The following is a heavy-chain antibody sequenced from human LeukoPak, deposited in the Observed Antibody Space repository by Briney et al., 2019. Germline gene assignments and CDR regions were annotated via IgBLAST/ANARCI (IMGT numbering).Heavy chain of an antibody. CDR1: GGSISGYY. CDR2: IYSSGST. Sequence: PSETLSLTCTVSGGSISGYYLTWIRQPPGKGLEWIGYIYSSGSTKYNPSLKSRVTISADMSKNQFSLKLSSVTAADTAVYYCAREDTTGLTDFWGQGTLVTVSS. J-gene: IGHJ4*02. D-gene: IGHD1-1*01. V-gene: IGHV4-59*01. CDR3: AREDTTGLTDF.